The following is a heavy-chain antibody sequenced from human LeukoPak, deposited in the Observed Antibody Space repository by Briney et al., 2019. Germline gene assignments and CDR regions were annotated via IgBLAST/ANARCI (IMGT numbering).Heavy chain of an antibody. D-gene: IGHD6-19*01. V-gene: IGHV1-24*01. Sequence: ASVKVSCKVSGYTLTELSMHWVRQAPGKGLEWMGGFDPEDGETIYAQKFQGRVTMTEDTSTDTAYMELSSLRPEDTAVYYCATCSLYGSGWYYGMDVWGQGTTVTVSS. CDR1: GYTLTELS. J-gene: IGHJ6*02. CDR2: FDPEDGET. CDR3: ATCSLYGSGWYYGMDV.